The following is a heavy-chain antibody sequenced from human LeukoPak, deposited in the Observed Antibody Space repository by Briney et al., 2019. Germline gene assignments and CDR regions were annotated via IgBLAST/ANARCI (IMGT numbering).Heavy chain of an antibody. V-gene: IGHV3-66*01. CDR3: ARDRYSSSWSVSSAFDI. D-gene: IGHD6-13*01. Sequence: GGSLRLSCAATGFTVSSNYISWVRQAPGKGLEWVSVIYSGGSTYYADSVKGRFTISRDNSKNTLYLQMNSLRAEDTAVYYCARDRYSSSWSVSSAFDIWGQGTMVTVSS. CDR1: GFTVSSNY. CDR2: IYSGGST. J-gene: IGHJ3*02.